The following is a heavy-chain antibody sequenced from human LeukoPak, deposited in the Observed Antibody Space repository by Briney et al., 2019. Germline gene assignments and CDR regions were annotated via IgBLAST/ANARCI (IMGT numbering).Heavy chain of an antibody. D-gene: IGHD1-20*01. CDR3: ARVSRYYFDY. CDR1: GDSVSSNSGA. V-gene: IGHV6-1*01. CDR2: TYYGSKWYT. J-gene: IGHJ4*02. Sequence: SQTLSLTCAISGDSVSSNSGAWNWIRQSPSRGLEWLGRTYYGSKWYTDYAVSVKSRITISPDTSKNQFSLQLNSVTPEDTAVYYCARVSRYYFDYWGQGTLVTVSS.